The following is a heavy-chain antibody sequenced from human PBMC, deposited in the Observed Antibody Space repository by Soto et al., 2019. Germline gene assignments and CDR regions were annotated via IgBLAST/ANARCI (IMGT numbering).Heavy chain of an antibody. CDR3: ARDRVSRSGWDGGRH. Sequence: QVQLVESGGGVVQPGRSLRLSCAASGFTFSSYAMHWVRQAPGKGLEWVAVISYDGSNKYYADSVKGRFTISRDNSXXTLYLQMNSLRAEDTAVYYCARDRVSRSGWDGGRHWGQGTLVTVSS. V-gene: IGHV3-30-3*01. D-gene: IGHD6-19*01. CDR1: GFTFSSYA. J-gene: IGHJ4*02. CDR2: ISYDGSNK.